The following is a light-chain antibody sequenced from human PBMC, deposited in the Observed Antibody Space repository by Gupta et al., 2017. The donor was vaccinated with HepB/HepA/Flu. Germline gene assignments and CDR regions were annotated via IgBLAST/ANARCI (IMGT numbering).Light chain of an antibody. CDR2: GKN. CDR3: NSRDSSGNHVV. V-gene: IGLV3-19*01. Sequence: SSELTQDPAVSVALGPTVRITCQGDSLRSYYASWYQQKPGQAPVLVIYGKNNRPSGIPDRFSGSSSGNTASLTITGAQAEDEADYYCNSRDSSGNHVVFGGGIKLTVL. CDR1: SLRSYY. J-gene: IGLJ2*01.